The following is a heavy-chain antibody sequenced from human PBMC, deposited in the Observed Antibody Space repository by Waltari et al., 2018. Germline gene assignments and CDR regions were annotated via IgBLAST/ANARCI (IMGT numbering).Heavy chain of an antibody. CDR1: GFTFGDYT. V-gene: IGHV3-49*03. J-gene: IGHJ5*02. CDR2: NRSKAYGGTT. Sequence: EVQLVESGGGLVQPGRSLRLSCIASGFTFGDYTMSWFRQAPGKGLEWVGFNRSKAYGGTTEYAASVKGRFTISRDDSKSIAYLQMNSLKTEDTAVYYCTRGYSSSSGRLRWFDPWGQGTLVTVSS. D-gene: IGHD6-6*01. CDR3: TRGYSSSSGRLRWFDP.